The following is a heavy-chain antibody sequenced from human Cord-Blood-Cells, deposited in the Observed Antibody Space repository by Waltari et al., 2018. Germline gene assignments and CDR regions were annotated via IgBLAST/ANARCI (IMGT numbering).Heavy chain of an antibody. CDR2: IYHSGST. D-gene: IGHD3-10*01. V-gene: IGHV4-38-2*01. J-gene: IGHJ5*02. Sequence: QVQLQESGPGLVKPSETLSLTCAVSGYSISSGYYWGWIRQPPGTGLEWIGSIYHSGSTYYNPSLKSRVTISVDTSKNQFSLKLSSVTAADTAVYYCARVAMVQGVNWFDPWGQGTLVTVSS. CDR1: GYSISSGYY. CDR3: ARVAMVQGVNWFDP.